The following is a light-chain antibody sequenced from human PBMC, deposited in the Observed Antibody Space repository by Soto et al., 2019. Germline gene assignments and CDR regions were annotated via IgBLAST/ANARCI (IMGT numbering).Light chain of an antibody. CDR3: QQYGRSPPYT. Sequence: EIVLTQSPGTLSLSPGERATLSCRASQSISTNYLAWYQQKPGQAPRLLLYGASSRATGIPDRFRGSGSGTAFTLTISRLETEDFAVYYCQQYGRSPPYTFGQGTKLEIK. CDR1: QSISTNY. J-gene: IGKJ2*01. CDR2: GAS. V-gene: IGKV3-20*01.